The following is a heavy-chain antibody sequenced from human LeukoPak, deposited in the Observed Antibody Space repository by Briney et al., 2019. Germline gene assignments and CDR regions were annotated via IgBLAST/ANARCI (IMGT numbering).Heavy chain of an antibody. D-gene: IGHD2-15*01. Sequence: SQTLSLTCTVSGGSISSGGYYWSWIRQHPGKGLEWIGYIYYSGSTYYNPSLRSRVTISVDTSKNQFSLKLGSVTAADTAVYYCARVRYCSGGNCYPRIDYWGQGTLVTVSS. CDR1: GGSISSGGYY. J-gene: IGHJ4*02. V-gene: IGHV4-31*03. CDR3: ARVRYCSGGNCYPRIDY. CDR2: IYYSGST.